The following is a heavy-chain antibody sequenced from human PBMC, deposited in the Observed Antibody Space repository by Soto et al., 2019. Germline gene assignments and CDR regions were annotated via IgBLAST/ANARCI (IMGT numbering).Heavy chain of an antibody. CDR2: INPNSGGT. CDR3: ARDGPGYTAMAHPNYYYGMDV. CDR1: GYTFTGYY. Sequence: QVQLVQSGAEVKKPGASVKVSCKASGYTFTGYYMHWVRQAPGQGLEWMGWINPNSGGTNYAQKFQGWVTMTRDTSISTAYMELSRLRSDDTAVYYCARDGPGYTAMAHPNYYYGMDVWGQGTTVTVSS. D-gene: IGHD5-18*01. J-gene: IGHJ6*02. V-gene: IGHV1-2*04.